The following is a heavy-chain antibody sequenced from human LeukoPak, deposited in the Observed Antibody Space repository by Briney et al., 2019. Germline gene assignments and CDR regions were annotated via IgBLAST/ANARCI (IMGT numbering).Heavy chain of an antibody. V-gene: IGHV4-59*01. J-gene: IGHJ3*02. CDR3: ARDQIASSYDFWSGYSMAVDAFDI. CDR2: IYYSGST. CDR1: GGSISSYY. Sequence: SETLSLTCTVSGGSISSYYWSWIRQPPGKGLEWIGYIYYSGSTNYNPSLKSRVTISVDTSKNQFSLKLSSVTAADTAVYHCARDQIASSYDFWSGYSMAVDAFDIWGQGTMVTVSS. D-gene: IGHD3-3*01.